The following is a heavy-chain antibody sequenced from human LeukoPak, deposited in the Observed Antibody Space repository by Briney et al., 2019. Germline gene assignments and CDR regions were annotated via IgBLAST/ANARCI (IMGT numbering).Heavy chain of an antibody. CDR3: AKEFNRGLPDY. D-gene: IGHD2-21*01. Sequence: GGSLRLSCAASGFTFSTYGMHWVRQAPGKGLEWVAVISYDGSNEYYADSVKGRFTISRDNSKNTLYLQMSSLRAEDTAVYYCAKEFNRGLPDYWGQGTLVTVPS. CDR1: GFTFSTYG. V-gene: IGHV3-30*18. J-gene: IGHJ4*02. CDR2: ISYDGSNE.